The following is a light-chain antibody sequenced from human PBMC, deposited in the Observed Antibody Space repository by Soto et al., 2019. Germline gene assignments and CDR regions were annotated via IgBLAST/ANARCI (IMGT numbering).Light chain of an antibody. CDR2: EVN. CDR1: SSDIGGYNY. CDR3: SSYAGSNNYV. Sequence: QSALTQPPSASGSPGQSVTMSCTGTSSDIGGYNYVSWYQQHPGNGPKLMIYEVNKRPSGVPDRFSGSKSGNTASLTVAGLQAEDEADYYCSSYAGSNNYVFGTGTQLTVL. V-gene: IGLV2-8*01. J-gene: IGLJ1*01.